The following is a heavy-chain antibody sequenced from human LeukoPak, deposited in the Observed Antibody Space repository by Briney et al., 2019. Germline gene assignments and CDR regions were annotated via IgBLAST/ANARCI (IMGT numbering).Heavy chain of an antibody. V-gene: IGHV1-2*02. CDR3: ARDLRWLPYYFDY. CDR2: INPNSGGT. J-gene: IGHJ4*02. D-gene: IGHD5-24*01. CDR1: GYTFTSYY. Sequence: ASVKVSCKASGYTFTSYYMHWVRQAPGQGLEWMGWINPNSGGTNYAQKFQGRVTMTRDTSISTAYMELSRLRSDDTAVYYCARDLRWLPYYFDYWGQGTLVTVSS.